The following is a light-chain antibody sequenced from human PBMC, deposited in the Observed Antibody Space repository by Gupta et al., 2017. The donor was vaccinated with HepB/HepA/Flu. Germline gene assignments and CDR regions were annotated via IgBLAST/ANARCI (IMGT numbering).Light chain of an antibody. J-gene: IGLJ1*01. CDR3: QTWDSSTAYV. V-gene: IGLV3-1*01. Sequence: SYELTQPSSVSVSPGQTASITCSGDKLGDKYACWYQQKPGQSPVLVIYQDTKRPSGIPGRFSGSNSGDTATLTISGTQAMDEADYYCQTWDSSTAYVFGTGTKVTVL. CDR2: QDT. CDR1: KLGDKY.